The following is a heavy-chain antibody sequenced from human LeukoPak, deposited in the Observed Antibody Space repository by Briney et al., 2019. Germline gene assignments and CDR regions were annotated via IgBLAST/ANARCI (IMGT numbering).Heavy chain of an antibody. Sequence: GGSLRLSCAASGFTFSSYSMNWVRQAPGKGLEWVSSITSSGTYIYYADSVKGRFTISRDNARTSLSLQMNSLRAEDTAVYYCARDGRGAVANDYWGQGTLVTVSS. CDR2: ITSSGTYI. V-gene: IGHV3-21*01. CDR3: ARDGRGAVANDY. J-gene: IGHJ4*02. CDR1: GFTFSSYS. D-gene: IGHD6-19*01.